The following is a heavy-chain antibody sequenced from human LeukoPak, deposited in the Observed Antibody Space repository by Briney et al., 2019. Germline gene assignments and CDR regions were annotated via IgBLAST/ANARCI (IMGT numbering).Heavy chain of an antibody. CDR3: ARHSRPSMVRGAAGGMDV. CDR2: IDPTDSYT. Sequence: ASVKVSCKASGYTFTNYWINWVRQMPGKGLEWMGRIDPTDSYTNYSPSFQGHVTISADKSISTAYLQWSSLKASDTAMYYCARHSRPSMVRGAAGGMDVWGQGTTVIVSS. D-gene: IGHD3-10*01. J-gene: IGHJ6*02. V-gene: IGHV5-10-1*01. CDR1: GYTFTNYW.